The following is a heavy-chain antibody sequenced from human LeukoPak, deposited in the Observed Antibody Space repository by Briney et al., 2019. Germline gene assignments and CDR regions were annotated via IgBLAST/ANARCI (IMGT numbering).Heavy chain of an antibody. J-gene: IGHJ4*02. CDR2: ISYDGSNK. D-gene: IGHD2-2*01. CDR1: GFTFSSYA. CDR3: AIVGGLVVPAA. V-gene: IGHV3-30-3*01. Sequence: PGGSLRLSCAASGFTFSSYAMHWVRQAPGKGLEWVAVISYDGSNKYYADSVKGRFTISRDNSKNTLYLQMNSLRAEDTAVYYCAIVGGLVVPAAWGQGTLVTVSS.